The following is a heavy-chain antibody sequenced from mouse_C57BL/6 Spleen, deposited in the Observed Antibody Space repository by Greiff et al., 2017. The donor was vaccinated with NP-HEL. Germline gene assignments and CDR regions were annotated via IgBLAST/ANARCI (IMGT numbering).Heavy chain of an antibody. CDR1: GYTFTDYH. J-gene: IGHJ2*01. Sequence: VQLQQSGPELVKPGASVKMSCKASGYTFTDYHMHWVKQSHGKRLEWIGYINPNNGGTSYNQKFKGKATLTVNKSSSTAYMELRSLTSEDSAVYYCARLDGYYRYFDYWGQGTTLTVSS. CDR2: INPNNGGT. CDR3: ARLDGYYRYFDY. V-gene: IGHV1-22*01. D-gene: IGHD2-3*01.